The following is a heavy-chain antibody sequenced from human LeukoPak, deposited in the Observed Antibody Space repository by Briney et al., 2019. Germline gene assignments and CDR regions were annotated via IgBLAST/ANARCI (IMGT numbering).Heavy chain of an antibody. J-gene: IGHJ4*02. CDR1: GVTFSNFY. CDR2: IRQDGSGE. Sequence: GGSLRLSCVVSGVTFSNFYMSWVRQAPGKGLEWVANIRQDGSGEFYADSVKGRFTVSRDNAKNSLYLQMNSLRAEDTAVYYCARDGGLGYFDDWGQGTLVTVSS. V-gene: IGHV3-7*01. D-gene: IGHD2-15*01. CDR3: ARDGGLGYFDD.